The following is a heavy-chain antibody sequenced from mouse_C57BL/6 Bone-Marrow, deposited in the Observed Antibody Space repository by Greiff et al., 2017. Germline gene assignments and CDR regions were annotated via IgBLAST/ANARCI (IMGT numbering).Heavy chain of an antibody. CDR2: IDPETGGT. Sequence: QVQLQQSGAELVRPGASVTLSCKASGYTFTDYEMHWVKQTPVHGLEWIGAIDPETGGTAYNQKFKGKAILTADKSSSTAYMALRSLTSEDSAVEYCTREVYYGSSYDWYFDVWGTGTTVTVSS. CDR3: TREVYYGSSYDWYFDV. D-gene: IGHD1-1*01. J-gene: IGHJ1*03. CDR1: GYTFTDYE. V-gene: IGHV1-15*01.